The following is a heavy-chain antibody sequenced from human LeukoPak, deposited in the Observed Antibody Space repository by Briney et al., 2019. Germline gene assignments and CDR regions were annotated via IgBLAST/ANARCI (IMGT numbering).Heavy chain of an antibody. V-gene: IGHV3-21*01. D-gene: IGHD3-10*01. CDR3: VREGQLPDDYYGSGN. J-gene: IGHJ4*02. CDR2: ISSSSSYI. CDR1: GFTFSSYS. Sequence: GGSLRLSCAASGFTFSSYSMNWVRQAPGKGLEWVSSISSSSSYIYYADSVKGRFTISRDNAKNSLYLQMNSLRAEDTAVYYCVREGQLPDDYYGSGNWGQGTLVTVSS.